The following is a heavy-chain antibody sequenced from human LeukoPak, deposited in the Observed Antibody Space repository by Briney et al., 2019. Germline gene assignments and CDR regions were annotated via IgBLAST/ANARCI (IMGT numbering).Heavy chain of an antibody. J-gene: IGHJ6*03. Sequence: SETLSLTCAVYAGSFSGYYWSWIRQPPGKGLEWIGEINHSGSTNYNPSLKSRVTISVDTSKNQFSLKLRSVTAADTAVYYCARVYPYYDILTVKNYQYMDVWGKGTTVTVSS. CDR1: AGSFSGYY. CDR2: INHSGST. D-gene: IGHD3-9*01. V-gene: IGHV4-34*01. CDR3: ARVYPYYDILTVKNYQYMDV.